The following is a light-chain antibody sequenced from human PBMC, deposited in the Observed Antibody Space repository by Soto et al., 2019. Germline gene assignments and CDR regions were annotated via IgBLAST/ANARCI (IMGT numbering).Light chain of an antibody. CDR1: SSDVGGYNY. CDR3: CSYAGSYTPFRYV. V-gene: IGLV2-11*01. CDR2: DVS. Sequence: QSALTQPRSVSGSPGQSVTISCTGTSSDVGGYNYVSWYQQHPGKAPKLMIYDVSKRPSGVPDRFSGSKSGNTASLTISGLQAEDEADYYYCSYAGSYTPFRYVFGTGTKVTVL. J-gene: IGLJ1*01.